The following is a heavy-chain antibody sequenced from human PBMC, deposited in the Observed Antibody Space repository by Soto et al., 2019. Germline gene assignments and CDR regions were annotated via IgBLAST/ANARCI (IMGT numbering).Heavy chain of an antibody. V-gene: IGHV2-5*02. J-gene: IGHJ4*02. CDR1: GFSLTTTRMG. Sequence: QITLKESGPPLVRPAQTLILTCAFSGFSLTTTRMGVAWIRQPPGKALEWLALIYWDDDKRYSPSLKNRLTVSKDTSTNRVVLTITNISPDDTGTYFCAHAGDFDLLSFDRWGPGTLVTVSS. D-gene: IGHD2-15*01. CDR3: AHAGDFDLLSFDR. CDR2: IYWDDDK.